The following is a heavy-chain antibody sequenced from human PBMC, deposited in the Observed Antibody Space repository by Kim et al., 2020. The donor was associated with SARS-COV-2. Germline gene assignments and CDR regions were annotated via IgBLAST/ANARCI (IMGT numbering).Heavy chain of an antibody. D-gene: IGHD6-13*01. Sequence: SETLSLTCTVSGYSISSGYYWGWIRQPPGKGLEWIGSIYHSGSTYYNPSLKSRVTISVDTSKNQFSLKLSSVTAADTAVYYCARDQSVSSSWRGIIDYWG. CDR1: GYSISSGYY. J-gene: IGHJ4*01. CDR2: IYHSGST. V-gene: IGHV4-38-2*02. CDR3: ARDQSVSSSWRGIIDY.